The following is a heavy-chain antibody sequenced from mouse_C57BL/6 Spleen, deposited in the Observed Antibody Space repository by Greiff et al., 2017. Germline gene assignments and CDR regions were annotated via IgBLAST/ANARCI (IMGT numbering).Heavy chain of an antibody. V-gene: IGHV1-50*01. CDR1: GYTFTSYW. CDR2: IDPSDSYT. CDR3: RWYSNYGYAMDY. D-gene: IGHD2-5*01. Sequence: QVQLQQPGAELVKPGASVKLSCKASGYTFTSYWMQWVKQRPGQGLEWIGEIDPSDSYTNYNQKFKGKATLTVDTSSSTAYMQLSSLTSEDSAVYDCRWYSNYGYAMDYRGQGTSVTVSS. J-gene: IGHJ4*01.